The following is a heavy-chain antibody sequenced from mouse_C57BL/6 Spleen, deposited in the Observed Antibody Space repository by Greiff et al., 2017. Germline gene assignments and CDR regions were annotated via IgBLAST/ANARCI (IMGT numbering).Heavy chain of an antibody. D-gene: IGHD2-4*01. CDR3: ARGGLRYYAMDY. V-gene: IGHV1-76*01. J-gene: IGHJ4*01. Sequence: VQVVESGAELVRPGASVKLSCKASGYTFTDYYINWVKQRPGQGLEWIARIYPGSGNTYYNEKFKGKATLTAEKSSSTAYMQLSSLTSEDSAVYFCARGGLRYYAMDYWGQGTSVTVSS. CDR1: GYTFTDYY. CDR2: IYPGSGNT.